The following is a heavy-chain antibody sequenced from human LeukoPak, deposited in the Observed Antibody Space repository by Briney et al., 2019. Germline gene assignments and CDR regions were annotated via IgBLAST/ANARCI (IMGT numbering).Heavy chain of an antibody. CDR2: IYYSGST. CDR3: ARGSRYCSGGSCYGIYYYYMDV. V-gene: IGHV4-59*01. J-gene: IGHJ6*03. CDR1: GGSISSYY. D-gene: IGHD2-15*01. Sequence: NSSETLSLTCTVSGGSISSYYWSWIRQPPGKGLEWIGYIYYSGSTNYNPSLKSRVTISVDTSKNQFSLRLSSVTAADTAVYYCARGSRYCSGGSCYGIYYYYMDVWAKGTTVTASS.